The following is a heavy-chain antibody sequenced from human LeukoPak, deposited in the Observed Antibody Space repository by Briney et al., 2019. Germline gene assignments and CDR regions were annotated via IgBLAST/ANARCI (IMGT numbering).Heavy chain of an antibody. D-gene: IGHD2-2*02. J-gene: IGHJ5*02. CDR1: GGTFISYA. CDR2: IIPIFGTA. CDR3: ELYPNGHCSTTRCYTGPRHNWFDP. V-gene: IGHV1-69*01. Sequence: GSSVKVSCKASGGTFISYAISWVRQAPGQGVEWKGGIIPIFGTANYAQKFQGRGTITADEYTRTAYMEMRRVRAEDTAVCYCELYPNGHCSTTRCYTGPRHNWFDPWGQGTLVTVSS.